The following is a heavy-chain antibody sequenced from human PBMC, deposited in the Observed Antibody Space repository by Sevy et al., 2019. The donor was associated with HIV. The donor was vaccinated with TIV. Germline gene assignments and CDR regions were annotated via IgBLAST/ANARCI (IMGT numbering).Heavy chain of an antibody. Sequence: GGSLRLSCAASGFTFSSXXXXXXXXXPGKGLXWVAVISYDGSNKYYADSVKGQFTISRDNSKNTLYLQMNSLRAEDTAVYYCARGKNSGSCFDLWGRGTLVTVSS. CDR1: GFTFSSXX. V-gene: IGHV3-30-3*01. J-gene: IGHJ2*01. D-gene: IGHD1-26*01. CDR2: ISYDGSNK. CDR3: ARGKNSGSCFDL.